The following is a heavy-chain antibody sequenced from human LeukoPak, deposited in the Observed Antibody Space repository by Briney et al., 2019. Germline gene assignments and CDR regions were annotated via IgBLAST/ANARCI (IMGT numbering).Heavy chain of an antibody. CDR3: ARTGPLWIQLWLPGWFDP. CDR2: INHSGST. D-gene: IGHD5-18*01. Sequence: SETLSLTCAVYGGSFSGYYWSWIRQPPGKGLEWIGEINHSGSTNYNPSLKSRVTISVDTSKNQFSLKLSSVTAADTAVYYCARTGPLWIQLWLPGWFDPWGQGTLVTVPS. J-gene: IGHJ5*02. V-gene: IGHV4-34*01. CDR1: GGSFSGYY.